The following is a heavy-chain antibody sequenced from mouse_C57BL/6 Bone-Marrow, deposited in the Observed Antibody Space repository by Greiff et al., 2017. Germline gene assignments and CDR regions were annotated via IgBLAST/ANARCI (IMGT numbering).Heavy chain of an antibody. V-gene: IGHV7-1*01. J-gene: IGHJ3*01. CDR2: SRNKANDYTT. Sequence: EVQVVESGGGLVQSGRSLRLSCATSGFTFSDFYMEWVRHAPGKGLEWIAASRNKANDYTTEYSASVKGRFIVSRDTSQSILYLQMNALRAEDTAIYYCARDAYYRGSFAYWGQGTLVTVSA. CDR3: ARDAYYRGSFAY. D-gene: IGHD2-14*01. CDR1: GFTFSDFY.